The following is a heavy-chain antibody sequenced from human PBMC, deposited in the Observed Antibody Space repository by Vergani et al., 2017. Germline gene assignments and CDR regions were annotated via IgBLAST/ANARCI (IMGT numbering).Heavy chain of an antibody. CDR2: ISGSGVSA. V-gene: IGHV3-23*01. D-gene: IGHD3-10*01. CDR3: AKQYFVSGNYLFDY. Sequence: EVQLLESGGGLVQPGGSLRLTCAASEFTFSNYAMNWVRQAPGKGLEWVSGISGSGVSAYYTDSVKGRFTIPRDNSKNMLLLQMNNLRTEDTAIYYCAKQYFVSGNYLFDYWGQGTLVTVSS. J-gene: IGHJ4*02. CDR1: EFTFSNYA.